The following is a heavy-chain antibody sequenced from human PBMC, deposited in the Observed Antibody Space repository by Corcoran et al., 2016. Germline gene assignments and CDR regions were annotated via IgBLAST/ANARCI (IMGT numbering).Heavy chain of an antibody. CDR2: IYPGDSDT. Sequence: EVQLVQSGAEVKKPGESLKISCKGSGYSFTSYWIGWVRQMPGKGLEWMGIIYPGDSDTRYSPSFQGQVTISADKSISTAYLQWSSLKASDTAMYYCGRQPAGRDYYYYYGMDVWGQGTTVTVSS. CDR3: GRQPAGRDYYYYYGMDV. CDR1: GYSFTSYW. J-gene: IGHJ6*02. D-gene: IGHD2-2*01. V-gene: IGHV5-51*01.